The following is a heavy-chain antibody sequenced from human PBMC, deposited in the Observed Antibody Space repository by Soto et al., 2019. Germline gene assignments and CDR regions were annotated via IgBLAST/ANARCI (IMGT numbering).Heavy chain of an antibody. CDR2: IRASGSGT. CDR3: ARDPYARGGEADFWSGYFSPGMDV. D-gene: IGHD3-3*01. J-gene: IGHJ6*02. CDR1: GFTFGSYA. V-gene: IGHV3-23*01. Sequence: GSLRLSCAASGFTFGSYAMSWVRQAPGKGLEWVSTIRASGSGTYYADSVKGRFTISRDNSKNTLYVQMNSLRAEDTAVYYCARDPYARGGEADFWSGYFSPGMDVWGQGTTVTVSS.